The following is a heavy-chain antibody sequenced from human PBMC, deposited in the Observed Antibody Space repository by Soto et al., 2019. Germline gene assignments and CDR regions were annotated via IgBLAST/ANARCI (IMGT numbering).Heavy chain of an antibody. CDR1: GASITSTTYF. CDR2: IYYGGKT. J-gene: IGHJ4*02. CDR3: AKNLPRTGRFDY. V-gene: IGHV4-39*01. Sequence: SGPLSLTCRLSGASITSTTYFLAWIRQPPGKGLEWVGSIYYGGKTHYNPSLKSRTTISVDRSRNQFSLQVSSVTAADTAVYYCAKNLPRTGRFDYWGQGTVVTVSS.